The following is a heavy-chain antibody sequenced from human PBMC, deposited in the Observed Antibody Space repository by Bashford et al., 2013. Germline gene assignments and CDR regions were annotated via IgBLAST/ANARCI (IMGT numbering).Heavy chain of an antibody. CDR2: ADGTGDST. J-gene: IGHJ6*03. CDR3: AKGCVLMVYAPGYYMDV. V-gene: IGHV3-23*01. CDR1: GFTFSNYP. D-gene: IGHD2-8*01. Sequence: GSLRLSCAASGFTFSNYPMSWVRQAPGKGLEWVSAADGTGDSTNYADSVKGRFTISRDNSKNILYLQINSLTTEDTAVYYCAKGCVLMVYAPGYYMDVVGQRDHGHRLL.